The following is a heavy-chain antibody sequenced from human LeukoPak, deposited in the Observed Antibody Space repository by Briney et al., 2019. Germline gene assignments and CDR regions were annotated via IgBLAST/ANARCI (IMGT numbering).Heavy chain of an antibody. J-gene: IGHJ6*02. V-gene: IGHV3-21*01. CDR2: ISSSSSYI. Sequence: GGSLRLSCAASGFTFSSYAMSWVRQAPGKGLEWVSSISSSSSYIYYADSVKGRFTISRDNAKNSLYLQMSSLRAEDTAVYYCARIVLVRGVIYYGMDVWGQGTTVTVSS. D-gene: IGHD3-10*01. CDR1: GFTFSSYA. CDR3: ARIVLVRGVIYYGMDV.